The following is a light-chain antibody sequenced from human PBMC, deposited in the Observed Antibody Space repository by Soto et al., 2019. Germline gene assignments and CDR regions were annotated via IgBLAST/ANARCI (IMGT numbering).Light chain of an antibody. J-gene: IGKJ1*01. CDR1: QSVGNN. CDR3: QHYGYSQWT. V-gene: IGKV3D-15*01. Sequence: EIVMTQSPATLSVSPGERATLSCGASQSVGNNLAWYQQKRGQAPRLXIYGASTRATGIPDRFSSSGAGTECTLTITRLEPEDSAVYFCQHYGYSQWTFGQGTKVDIK. CDR2: GAS.